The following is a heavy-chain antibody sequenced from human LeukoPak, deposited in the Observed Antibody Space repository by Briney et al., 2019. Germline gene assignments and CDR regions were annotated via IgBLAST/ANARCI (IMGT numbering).Heavy chain of an antibody. Sequence: GGSLRLSCAASGFSFSNYKMIWVRQAPGKGLEWVSSISSSEGDTYYADSVRGRFTISRDNSRNTLYLQMNSLRAEDTAIYYCAKGTLGSCSGARCYPFDYWGQGALVTVSS. D-gene: IGHD2-15*01. CDR2: ISSSEGDT. CDR1: GFSFSNYK. V-gene: IGHV3-23*01. CDR3: AKGTLGSCSGARCYPFDY. J-gene: IGHJ4*02.